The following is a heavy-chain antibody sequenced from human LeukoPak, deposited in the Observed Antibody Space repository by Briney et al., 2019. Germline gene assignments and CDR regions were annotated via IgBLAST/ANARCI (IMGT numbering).Heavy chain of an antibody. J-gene: IGHJ4*02. V-gene: IGHV3-21*01. Sequence: GGSLRLSCAASGFTFSSYSMNWVRQAPGKGLEWVSSISSSSSYIYYADSVKGRFTISRDNAKNSLYLQMNSLRAEDTAVYYCARDLSEQWLGYYFDYWGQGTLVTVSS. CDR2: ISSSSSYI. D-gene: IGHD6-19*01. CDR3: ARDLSEQWLGYYFDY. CDR1: GFTFSSYS.